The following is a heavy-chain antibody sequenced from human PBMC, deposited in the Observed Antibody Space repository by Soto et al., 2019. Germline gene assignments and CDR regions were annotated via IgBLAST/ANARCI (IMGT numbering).Heavy chain of an antibody. CDR2: ISAYNGNT. Sequence: QVQLVQSGAEVKKPGASVKVSCKASGYTFTSYGISWVRQAPGQGLEWMGWISAYNGNTNYAQKLQGRVTMTTATSTSTAYMGLISMRTDDTAVYYCARIKAGAYYGGMDVWGQGTTVTVSS. CDR1: GYTFTSYG. CDR3: ARIKAGAYYGGMDV. V-gene: IGHV1-18*01. J-gene: IGHJ6*02. D-gene: IGHD6-19*01.